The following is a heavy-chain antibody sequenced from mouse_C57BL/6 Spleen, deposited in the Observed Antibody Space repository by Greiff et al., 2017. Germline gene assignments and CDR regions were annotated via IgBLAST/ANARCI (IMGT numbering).Heavy chain of an antibody. CDR3: ARFFVTTVVATDV. CDR1: GYTFTSYW. J-gene: IGHJ1*03. CDR2: INPSNGGT. Sequence: QVQLQQPGTELVKPGASVKLSCKASGYTFTSYWMHWVKQRPGQGLEWIGNINPSNGGTNYNEKFKSKATLTVDKSSSAAYMQLSSLTSEDSAVYYCARFFVTTVVATDVWGTGTTVTVSS. D-gene: IGHD1-1*01. V-gene: IGHV1-53*01.